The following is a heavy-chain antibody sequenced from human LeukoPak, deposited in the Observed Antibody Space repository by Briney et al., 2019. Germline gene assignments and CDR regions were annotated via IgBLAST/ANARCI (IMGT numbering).Heavy chain of an antibody. J-gene: IGHJ4*02. V-gene: IGHV3-74*01. CDR2: INSEGTIT. Sequence: GGSLRLSCAVSGFTFSNYWMHWVRQAPGKGLVWVSRINSEGTITSYADSVKGRFTISRDNSKKTLYLQMNSLRADDTAVYYCAKADRGWGVITKDWGQGTLVTVSS. CDR1: GFTFSNYW. D-gene: IGHD3-10*01. CDR3: AKADRGWGVITKD.